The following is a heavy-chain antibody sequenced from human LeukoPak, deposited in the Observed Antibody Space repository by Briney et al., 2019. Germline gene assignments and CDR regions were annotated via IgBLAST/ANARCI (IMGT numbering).Heavy chain of an antibody. CDR1: GFTFSSYG. V-gene: IGHV3-23*01. D-gene: IGHD4-17*01. Sequence: GRSLRLSCAASGFTFSSYGMHWVRQAPGKGPEWVSAIRGGGTSEFYADSVKGRFRISRDNSKDTLFLQMNSLRAEDTAVYYCARDPNGDYIGAFDMWGPGTMVTVSS. CDR2: IRGGGTSE. CDR3: ARDPNGDYIGAFDM. J-gene: IGHJ3*02.